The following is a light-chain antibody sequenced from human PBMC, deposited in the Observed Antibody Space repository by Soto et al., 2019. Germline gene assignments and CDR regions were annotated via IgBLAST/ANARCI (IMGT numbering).Light chain of an antibody. Sequence: EIVWKQSPASLSLSPGESATLSCRASQSVSSYLAWYQQKPGQAPRLLIYGASSRATGIPDRFSGSGSGTDFTLTLSSLEPEYFAVYYCQHGTFGQGTKVDIK. CDR2: GAS. J-gene: IGKJ1*01. V-gene: IGKV3-11*01. CDR3: QHGT. CDR1: QSVSSY.